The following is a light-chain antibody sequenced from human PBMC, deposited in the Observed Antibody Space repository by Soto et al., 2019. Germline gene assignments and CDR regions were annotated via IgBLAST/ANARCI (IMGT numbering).Light chain of an antibody. V-gene: IGLV4-60*02. J-gene: IGLJ3*02. CDR2: LEGSGSY. CDR3: ETWDSNTHV. Sequence: QLVLTQSSSAPASLGSSVKLTCTLSSGHSSYIIAWHQQQPGKAPRYLMKLEGSGSYNKGSGVPDRFSGSSSGADRYLTISNLQFEDEADYYCETWDSNTHVFGGGTNVTVL. CDR1: SGHSSYI.